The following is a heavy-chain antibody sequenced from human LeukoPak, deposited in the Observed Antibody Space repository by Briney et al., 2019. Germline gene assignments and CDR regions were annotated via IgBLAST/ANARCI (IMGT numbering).Heavy chain of an antibody. Sequence: PGGSLRLSCAASGFTFSSYGMHWVRQAPGKGLEWVAVISYDGSNKYYADSVKGRFTISRDNSKTTLYLQMSSLRAEDTAVYYCARDYYGSGSYGLFHHWGQGTLVTVSS. D-gene: IGHD3-10*01. V-gene: IGHV3-30*19. CDR3: ARDYYGSGSYGLFHH. CDR2: ISYDGSNK. J-gene: IGHJ1*01. CDR1: GFTFSSYG.